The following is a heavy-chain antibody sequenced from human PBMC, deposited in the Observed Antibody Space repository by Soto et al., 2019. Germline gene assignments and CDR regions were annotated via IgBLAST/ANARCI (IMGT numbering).Heavy chain of an antibody. Sequence: GGSLRLSCAASGFTFSAYAMSWVRQAPGKGLQWVSGVGGSDTDKHYADSVRGRFTVSRDNSKNTLYLQINSLRADDTAVYYCAKDATAVNGVWDPFDMWGQGTEVTVSS. CDR1: GFTFSAYA. CDR3: AKDATAVNGVWDPFDM. D-gene: IGHD2-8*01. J-gene: IGHJ3*02. V-gene: IGHV3-23*01. CDR2: VGGSDTDK.